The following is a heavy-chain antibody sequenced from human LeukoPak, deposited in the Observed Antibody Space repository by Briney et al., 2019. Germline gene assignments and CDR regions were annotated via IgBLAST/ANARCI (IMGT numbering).Heavy chain of an antibody. CDR1: GFTFSSYS. CDR3: ARRGYSYGNHFDY. V-gene: IGHV3-21*01. CDR2: ISSSSSYI. J-gene: IGHJ4*02. Sequence: GGSLRLSCAASGFTFSSYSMNWVRQAPGKGLEWVSSISSSSSYIYYADSVKGRFTISRDNAKNSLYLQMNSLRAEDTAVYYCARRGYSYGNHFDYWGQGTLVTVSS. D-gene: IGHD5-18*01.